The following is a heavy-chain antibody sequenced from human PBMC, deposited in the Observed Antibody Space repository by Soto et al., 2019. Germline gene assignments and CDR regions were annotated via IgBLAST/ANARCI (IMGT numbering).Heavy chain of an antibody. CDR3: ARGDYDFWSGSPKNTRFDP. D-gene: IGHD3-3*01. CDR2: IYYSGST. CDR1: GGSVSSATYS. V-gene: IGHV4-61*01. Sequence: SETLSLSCTVSGGSVSSATYSWNWIRQPPGKGLEWIGNIYYSGSTNYNPSLKSRVTISVDTSKNQFSLKLRSVTAADTAVYYCARGDYDFWSGSPKNTRFDPWGQGTLVTVSS. J-gene: IGHJ5*02.